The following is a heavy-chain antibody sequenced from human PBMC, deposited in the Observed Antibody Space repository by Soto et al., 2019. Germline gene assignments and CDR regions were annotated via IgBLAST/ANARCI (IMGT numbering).Heavy chain of an antibody. CDR2: IWYDGSNK. Sequence: VQLVESGGGVVQPGRSLRLSCAASGFTFSSYGMHWVRQAPGKGLEWVAVIWYDGSNKYYADSVKGRFTISRDNSKNTLYLQMNSLRAEDTAVYYCARDQQEDFWSGYTFDYWGQGTLVTVSS. J-gene: IGHJ4*02. CDR1: GFTFSSYG. V-gene: IGHV3-33*01. D-gene: IGHD3-3*01. CDR3: ARDQQEDFWSGYTFDY.